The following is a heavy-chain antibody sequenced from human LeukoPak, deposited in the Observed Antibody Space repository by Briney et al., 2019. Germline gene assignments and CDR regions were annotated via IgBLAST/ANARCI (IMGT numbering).Heavy chain of an antibody. Sequence: GGSLRLSCAASGFTFSDYYMSWLRQAPGKGLEWVSYISSSGSTIYYADSVKGRFTISRDNAKNSLYLQMNSLRAEDTAVYYCARVTMVRGVRMYYFDYWGQGTLVTVSS. CDR1: GFTFSDYY. D-gene: IGHD3-10*01. CDR3: ARVTMVRGVRMYYFDY. CDR2: ISSSGSTI. J-gene: IGHJ4*02. V-gene: IGHV3-11*01.